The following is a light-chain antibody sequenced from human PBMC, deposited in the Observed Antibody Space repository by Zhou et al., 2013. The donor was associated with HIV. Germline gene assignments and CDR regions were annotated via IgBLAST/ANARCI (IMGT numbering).Light chain of an antibody. Sequence: ETVLTQSPATLSLSPGERATLSCRASHSISNYLAWYQQKPGQAPRLLIYDASNRATGIPARFVGSGSGTDFTLTISSLEAEDFAVYYCHQRSNWHSFGGGTKVEIK. V-gene: IGKV3-11*01. CDR2: DAS. CDR1: HSISNY. J-gene: IGKJ4*01. CDR3: HQRSNWHS.